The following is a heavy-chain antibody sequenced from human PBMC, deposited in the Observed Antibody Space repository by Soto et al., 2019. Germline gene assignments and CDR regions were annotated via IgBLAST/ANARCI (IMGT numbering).Heavy chain of an antibody. Sequence: PGGSLRLSCAASGYTFSHYWMHWVRQAPGKGLVWVSRVNPDGTITTYADSVKGRFTISRDNSRNTVFLQMNTLGAEDTAIYYCATFMTVTGPGWGRASEYWGQGTRVTVSS. CDR3: ATFMTVTGPGWGRASEY. CDR1: GYTFSHYW. J-gene: IGHJ4*02. V-gene: IGHV3-74*01. D-gene: IGHD6-19*01. CDR2: VNPDGTIT.